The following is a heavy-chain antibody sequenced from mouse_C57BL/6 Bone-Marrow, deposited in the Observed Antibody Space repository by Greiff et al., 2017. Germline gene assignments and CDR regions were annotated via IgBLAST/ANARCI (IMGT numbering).Heavy chain of an antibody. Sequence: EVKLVESEGGLVQPGSSMKLSCTASGFTFSDYYMAWVRQVPEKGLEWVANINYDGSSTYYLDSLKGRFIISRDNAKNILYLQMSSLKSEDTATYYCARSSITTVVDWYFDVWGTGTTVTVSS. J-gene: IGHJ1*03. CDR3: ARSSITTVVDWYFDV. CDR1: GFTFSDYY. CDR2: INYDGSST. V-gene: IGHV5-16*01. D-gene: IGHD1-1*01.